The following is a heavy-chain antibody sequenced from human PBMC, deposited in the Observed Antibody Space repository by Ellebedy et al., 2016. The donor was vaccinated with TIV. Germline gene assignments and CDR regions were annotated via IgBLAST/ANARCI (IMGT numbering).Heavy chain of an antibody. CDR1: GFTFSNYA. Sequence: GESLKISCAASGFTFSNYAMSWVRQAPGKGLEWVSAISGSGGSTYYADSVKGRFTISRDNSKNTLYLQMNSLSDEDTAVYYCAKDRYYGSGSYSDYWGQGTLVTVSS. D-gene: IGHD3-10*01. CDR2: ISGSGGST. V-gene: IGHV3-23*01. J-gene: IGHJ4*02. CDR3: AKDRYYGSGSYSDY.